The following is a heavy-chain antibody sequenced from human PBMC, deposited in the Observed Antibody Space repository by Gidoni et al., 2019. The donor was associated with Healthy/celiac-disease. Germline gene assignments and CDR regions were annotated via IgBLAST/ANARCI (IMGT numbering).Heavy chain of an antibody. D-gene: IGHD5-12*01. Sequence: QVQLQESRPGLVKPSATLSLTCPVSGGSISSYYWSWIRQPPGKGLEWIGYIYYSGSTNYNPSLKSRVTISVDTSKNPFSLKLSSVTAADTAVYYCASHLRRDGYNYRYYFDYWGQGTLVTVSS. CDR3: ASHLRRDGYNYRYYFDY. CDR2: IYYSGST. V-gene: IGHV4-59*01. CDR1: GGSISSYY. J-gene: IGHJ4*02.